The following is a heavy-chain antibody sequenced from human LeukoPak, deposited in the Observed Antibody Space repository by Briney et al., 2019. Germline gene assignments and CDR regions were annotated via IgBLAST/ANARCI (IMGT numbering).Heavy chain of an antibody. D-gene: IGHD2-15*01. CDR2: ISESGTT. V-gene: IGHV4-39*07. CDR3: ARAPGAALD. CDR1: GESTGGERPH. J-gene: IGHJ4*02. Sequence: PSETLSLTCTVYGESTGGERPHWGWIRQPPGKGLEWIASISESGTTYYNPSLKSRVTISVDTSKNQFSLKLSSVTAADTAVYYCARAPGAALDWGQGTLVTVSS.